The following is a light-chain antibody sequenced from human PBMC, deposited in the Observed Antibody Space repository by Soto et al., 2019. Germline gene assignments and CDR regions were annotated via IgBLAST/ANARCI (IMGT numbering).Light chain of an antibody. J-gene: IGKJ5*01. CDR1: PSVANF. Sequence: EIVLTQSPATLSLSPGERATLSCRASPSVANFVAWYQQKPGQAPRLLIYGAFNRATGIPARFSGSGSGTDFTLTISSLEPEDSAVYYCQQRNVWPPVTFGQGTRLEI. V-gene: IGKV3-11*01. CDR2: GAF. CDR3: QQRNVWPPVT.